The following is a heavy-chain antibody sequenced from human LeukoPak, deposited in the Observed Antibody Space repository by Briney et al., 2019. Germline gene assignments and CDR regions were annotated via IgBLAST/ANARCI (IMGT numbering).Heavy chain of an antibody. D-gene: IGHD3-10*01. CDR3: ATDIPRRVRGVVYSSFGMDV. CDR2: YDPEDGET. V-gene: IGHV1-24*01. CDR1: GYTLTDLS. J-gene: IGHJ6*02. Sequence: ASVKVSCKVSGYTLTDLSMHRVREAPGKGLEWQGGYDPEDGETIYAQQFQGRVTLAEDTSTDTAYMELSSLRSEDTAAYYCATDIPRRVRGVVYSSFGMDVWGQGTTVTVSS.